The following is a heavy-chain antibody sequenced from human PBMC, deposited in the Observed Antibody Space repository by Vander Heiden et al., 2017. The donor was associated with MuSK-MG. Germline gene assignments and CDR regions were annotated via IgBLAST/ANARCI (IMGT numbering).Heavy chain of an antibody. D-gene: IGHD3-10*01. Sequence: QVQLVESGGGVVQPGRSLRPSCAASGFTFSTYALHWVRQAPGEGLEWVAVISYDGSNKFYADSVKGRFTISRDKSKNTLYLQMNSLRAEDTAVYYCAIDMTNYYGSGSMGYWGQGTLVTVSS. CDR2: ISYDGSNK. CDR3: AIDMTNYYGSGSMGY. J-gene: IGHJ4*02. CDR1: GFTFSTYA. V-gene: IGHV3-30*04.